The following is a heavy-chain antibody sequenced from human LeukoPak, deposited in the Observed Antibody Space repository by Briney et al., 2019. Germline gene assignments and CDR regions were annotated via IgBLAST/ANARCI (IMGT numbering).Heavy chain of an antibody. CDR3: ARSSYVGYYYYGMDA. J-gene: IGHJ6*02. V-gene: IGHV1-69*04. CDR1: GYSFTNYG. Sequence: ASVKVSCKASGYSFTNYGLSWVRQAPGQGLEWMGRIIPILGIANYAQKFQGRVTITADKSTSTAYMELSSLRSEDTAVYYCARSSYVGYYYYGMDAWGQGTTVTVSS. D-gene: IGHD1-26*01. CDR2: IIPILGIA.